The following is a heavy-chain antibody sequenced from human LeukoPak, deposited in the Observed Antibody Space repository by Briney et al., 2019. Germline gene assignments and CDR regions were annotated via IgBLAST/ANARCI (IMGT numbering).Heavy chain of an antibody. CDR2: ISGSGVST. Sequence: PGGSLTLSCAASGFTFSSYAMSWVRQAPGKGLEWVSGISGSGVSTYDADSVKGRFIISRDNSKSTLYLQMNSLRAEDTAVYYCAKDKRGYYDSVIEVDYWGQGTLVTVSS. V-gene: IGHV3-23*01. J-gene: IGHJ4*02. D-gene: IGHD3-22*01. CDR1: GFTFSSYA. CDR3: AKDKRGYYDSVIEVDY.